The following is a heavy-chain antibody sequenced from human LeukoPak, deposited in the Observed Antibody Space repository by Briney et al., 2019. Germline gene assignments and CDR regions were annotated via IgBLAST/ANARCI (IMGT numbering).Heavy chain of an antibody. J-gene: IGHJ4*02. CDR2: RSGRGDFT. V-gene: IGHV3-23*01. Sequence: GGSLRLFCAASGVTFYKSAMTCGRQAPGAGLEGVSARSGRGDFTYYADSVQGRFSISRDNSKNMLYLQMTSLRADDTAVYYCGRREAEESAHIDYWGQGTLVTVPS. D-gene: IGHD3-3*01. CDR1: GVTFYKSA. CDR3: GRREAEESAHIDY.